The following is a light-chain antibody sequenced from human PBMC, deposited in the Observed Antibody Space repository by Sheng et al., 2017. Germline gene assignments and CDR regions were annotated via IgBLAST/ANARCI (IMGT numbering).Light chain of an antibody. CDR1: KLGDKF. CDR3: QTWDSSTGV. V-gene: IGLV3-1*01. CDR2: QDS. Sequence: SYELTQPPSVSVSPGQTARITCSGDKLGDKFASWYQQKPGQSPVVVIYQDSRRPSGIPERLSGSNSGNTATLTISGTQAMDEADYYCQTWDSSTGVFGSGTKVTVL. J-gene: IGLJ1*01.